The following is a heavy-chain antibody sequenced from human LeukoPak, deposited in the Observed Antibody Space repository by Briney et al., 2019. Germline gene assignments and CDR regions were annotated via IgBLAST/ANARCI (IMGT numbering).Heavy chain of an antibody. CDR3: TRDDSQWEPPDY. Sequence: GGSLRLSCTASGFTFGDYAMSWVRQAPGKGLEWVGFIRSKAYGGTSQYAASVKGRFTISRDDSESIAYLQMNSLKTEDTAVYYCTRDDSQWEPPDYRGQGTLVTVSS. CDR1: GFTFGDYA. J-gene: IGHJ4*02. CDR2: IRSKAYGGTS. D-gene: IGHD1-26*01. V-gene: IGHV3-49*04.